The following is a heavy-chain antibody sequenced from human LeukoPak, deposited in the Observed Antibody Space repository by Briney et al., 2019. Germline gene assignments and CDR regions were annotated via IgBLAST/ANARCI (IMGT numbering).Heavy chain of an antibody. CDR2: MYYGGTT. CDR1: GGSIGTDSYY. D-gene: IGHD5-12*01. Sequence: SETLSLTCSVSGGSIGTDSYYGGWVRQPPGKGLEWIGSMYYGGTTYFNPSLKSRVTLSVDTSKNDFSLRLSSVTAADSAVYFCATGKYSGYYDYW. V-gene: IGHV4-39*02. J-gene: IGHJ4*03. CDR3: ATGKYSGYYDY.